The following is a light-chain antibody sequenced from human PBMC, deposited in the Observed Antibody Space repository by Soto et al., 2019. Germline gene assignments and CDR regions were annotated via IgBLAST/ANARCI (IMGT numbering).Light chain of an antibody. CDR2: DVS. CDR1: QDIRGA. J-gene: IGKJ5*01. V-gene: IGKV1-13*02. CDR3: QQFNVYPIT. Sequence: AIPLTQSPSSLSASVGDRVTITCRASQDIRGALAWYQQKPGKATKLLIYDVSSLESGVPSRFSGSGSGTDFTFTISSLQPEDVATYYCQQFNVYPITFGQGTRLEIK.